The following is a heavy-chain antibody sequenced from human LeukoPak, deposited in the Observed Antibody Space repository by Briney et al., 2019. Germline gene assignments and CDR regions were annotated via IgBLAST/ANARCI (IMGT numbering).Heavy chain of an antibody. Sequence: GGSLRLSCAASGFTFDDYGMSWVRQAPGKGLEWVSGINWNGGSTGYADSVKGRFTISRDNAKNSLYLQMNSLRAEDTAVYYCARDHYYYGSGSYSYFDYWGQGTLVTVSS. CDR3: ARDHYYYGSGSYSYFDY. D-gene: IGHD3-10*01. V-gene: IGHV3-20*04. J-gene: IGHJ4*02. CDR1: GFTFDDYG. CDR2: INWNGGST.